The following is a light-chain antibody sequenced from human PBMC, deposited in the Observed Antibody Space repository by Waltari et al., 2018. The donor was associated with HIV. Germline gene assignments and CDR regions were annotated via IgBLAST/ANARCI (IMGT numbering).Light chain of an antibody. CDR3: QQYNYWPPYT. J-gene: IGKJ2*01. V-gene: IGKV3-15*01. CDR2: GAS. Sequence: EIVMTQSPATLSVSPGERATLSCRASQTVIGNLAWYQQKPGQAPRLLVYGASARAADVPARFTGSGSGTEFTLTISTMQSEDVAVYYCQQYNYWPPYTFGQGTKLEIK. CDR1: QTVIGN.